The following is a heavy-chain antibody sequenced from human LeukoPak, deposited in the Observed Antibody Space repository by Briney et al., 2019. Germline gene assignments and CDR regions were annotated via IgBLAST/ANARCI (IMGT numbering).Heavy chain of an antibody. Sequence: ASVKVSCKASGYTFTDYYIHWVRQAPGQGLEWMEWINPNSGVTEYGQKFQGRVTMARDTSISTAYMELSRLTSDDTAVYYCARGRSTREASPPSAYWGQGTLVTVSS. CDR3: ARGRSTREASPPSAY. CDR2: INPNSGVT. CDR1: GYTFTDYY. J-gene: IGHJ4*02. V-gene: IGHV1-2*02. D-gene: IGHD2-2*01.